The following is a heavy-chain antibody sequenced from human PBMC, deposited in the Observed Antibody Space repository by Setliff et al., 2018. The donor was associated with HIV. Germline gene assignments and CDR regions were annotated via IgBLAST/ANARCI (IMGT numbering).Heavy chain of an antibody. V-gene: IGHV1-69*02. CDR1: RRTFNSHT. CDR3: VRGVQSPPHYSYYYMDV. Sequence: SVKVSCKASRRTFNSHTINWVRQAPGQGLDWMGRIIPILGVADYAQRFQGKVTITADKSTSTAYMELTSLRFDDTAMYYCVRGVQSPPHYSYYYMDVWGEGTMVTVSS. CDR2: IIPILGVA. J-gene: IGHJ6*03. D-gene: IGHD3-3*01.